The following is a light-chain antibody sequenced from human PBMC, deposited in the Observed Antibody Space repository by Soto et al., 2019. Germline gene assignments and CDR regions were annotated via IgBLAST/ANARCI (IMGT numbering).Light chain of an antibody. V-gene: IGKV3-20*01. CDR2: GAS. CDR3: QQYGSSPPT. Sequence: EIVLTQSPGTLSLSPGERATLSCRASQSVSNNYLAWYQQKPGQAPRLLIYGASSRATGIPDRFSGSGSGTDFTLTISRLEPEDVAVYYCQQYGSSPPTFGQGTKVEIK. J-gene: IGKJ1*01. CDR1: QSVSNNY.